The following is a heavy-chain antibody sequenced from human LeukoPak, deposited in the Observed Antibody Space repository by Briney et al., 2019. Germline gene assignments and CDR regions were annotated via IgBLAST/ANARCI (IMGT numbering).Heavy chain of an antibody. CDR1: GFTFTSSA. V-gene: IGHV1-58*01. Sequence: SVNVSFKASGFTFTSSAVQGVLRARGQRLECIGWIVVGSGNTNYAQKFQERVTITRDMSTSTAYMELSSLRSEATAVYYCAADPNWNDWYYYYGMDVWGQGTTVTVSS. J-gene: IGHJ6*02. CDR2: IVVGSGNT. CDR3: AADPNWNDWYYYYGMDV. D-gene: IGHD1-1*01.